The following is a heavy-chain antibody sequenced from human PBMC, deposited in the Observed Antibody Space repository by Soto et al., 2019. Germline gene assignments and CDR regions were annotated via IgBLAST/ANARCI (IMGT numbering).Heavy chain of an antibody. D-gene: IGHD2-15*01. Sequence: GESLKISCQGSGYSFTNYWIGWVRQMPGRGLEWVGIIYPGNSDTRYRPSFQGQVTISADKSITTAYLQWSSLKASDTAIYYCALPPRCGTLFSNWCQEPLVTISP. J-gene: IGHJ4*02. CDR3: ALPPRCGTLFSN. CDR1: GYSFTNYW. CDR2: IYPGNSDT. V-gene: IGHV5-51*01.